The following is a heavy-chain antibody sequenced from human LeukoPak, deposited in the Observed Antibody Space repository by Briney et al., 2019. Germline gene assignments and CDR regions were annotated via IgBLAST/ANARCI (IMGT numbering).Heavy chain of an antibody. Sequence: ASVKVSCKASGYTFTSYDINWVRQATGQGLEWMGWMNPNSGNTGYAQKFQGRVTMTRNTSISTAYMELSSLRSEDTAVYYCARRLYCSSTSCYTSYWFDPWGQGTLVTVSS. D-gene: IGHD2-2*02. V-gene: IGHV1-8*01. CDR1: GYTFTSYD. J-gene: IGHJ5*02. CDR3: ARRLYCSSTSCYTSYWFDP. CDR2: MNPNSGNT.